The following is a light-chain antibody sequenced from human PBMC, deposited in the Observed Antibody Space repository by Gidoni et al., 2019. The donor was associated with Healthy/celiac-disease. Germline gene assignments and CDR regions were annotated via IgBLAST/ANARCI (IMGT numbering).Light chain of an antibody. CDR2: AAS. J-gene: IGKJ3*01. CDR3: QQPNSYPLT. CDR1: QGISSY. Sequence: DIQLTHSPSFLSASVGTRVTITCWASQGISSYLAWYQQKPGKAPKLLIYAASTLQSGVPSRFSGSGSGTEFTLTISSLQPEDFATYYCQQPNSYPLTFGRGTKVDIK. V-gene: IGKV1-9*01.